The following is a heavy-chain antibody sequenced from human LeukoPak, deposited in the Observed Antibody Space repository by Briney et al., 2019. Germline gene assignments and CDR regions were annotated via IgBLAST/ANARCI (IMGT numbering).Heavy chain of an antibody. V-gene: IGHV3-30*02. Sequence: GGSLRLSCAASGFSFITYGIHWVRQAPGKGLEWVAFIRYDGSNRFYADSVRGRFTISRDDSKNTVYLQMNSLRAEDTAVYYCAKDRSMTTVTPFDNWGQGTLVAVSS. D-gene: IGHD4-17*01. CDR3: AKDRSMTTVTPFDN. CDR2: IRYDGSNR. J-gene: IGHJ4*02. CDR1: GFSFITYG.